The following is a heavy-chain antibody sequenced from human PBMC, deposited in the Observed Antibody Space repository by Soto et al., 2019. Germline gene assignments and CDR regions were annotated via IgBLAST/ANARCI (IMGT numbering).Heavy chain of an antibody. Sequence: EVQLLESGGILVHPGGALRLSCAASGFTFSSYAMTWVRQAPGKGLEWVSAISGSGDSTYYADSVKGRFSISRDQSKNTLYLQMHSLRVEDTAVYFCAKERDNGADRYYFDDWGQGTLLTVSS. V-gene: IGHV3-23*01. D-gene: IGHD2-8*01. J-gene: IGHJ4*02. CDR3: AKERDNGADRYYFDD. CDR1: GFTFSSYA. CDR2: ISGSGDST.